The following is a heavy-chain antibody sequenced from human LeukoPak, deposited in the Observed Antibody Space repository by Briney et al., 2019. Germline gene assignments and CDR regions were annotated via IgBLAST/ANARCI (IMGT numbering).Heavy chain of an antibody. CDR2: ISATDSRP. V-gene: IGHV3-23*01. J-gene: IGHJ4*02. CDR1: GFTFSIYA. Sequence: PGGSLRLSCAASGFTFSIYAMSWVRQAPGKGLEWVSAISATDSRPYYAGSVKGRFTISRDNSKSTLYLQLNGLRGEDTALYYCAKDLSYGFDYWGQGTLVTVSS. D-gene: IGHD5-18*01. CDR3: AKDLSYGFDY.